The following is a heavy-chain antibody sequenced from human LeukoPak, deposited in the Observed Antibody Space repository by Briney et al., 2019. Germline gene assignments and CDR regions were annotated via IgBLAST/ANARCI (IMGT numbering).Heavy chain of an antibody. J-gene: IGHJ4*02. CDR3: AQQFDF. CDR2: ISSSSTYI. Sequence: GGSLRLSCDTSGFIFSDYTMNWVRQAPGKGLEWVSSISSSSTYIFYADSVKGRFTVSRDNAKNSLYLQMNDLRAEDTAVYYCAQQFDFWGQGTLVTVSS. V-gene: IGHV3-21*01. CDR1: GFIFSDYT. D-gene: IGHD1-1*01.